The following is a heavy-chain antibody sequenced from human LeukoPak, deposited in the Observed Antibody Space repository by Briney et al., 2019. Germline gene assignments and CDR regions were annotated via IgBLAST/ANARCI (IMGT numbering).Heavy chain of an antibody. Sequence: PGGSLRLSCAASGFTFSSYRMNWVRQAPGEGLEWVSYISSSTNTIYYADSVKGRFTISRDNAKNSLYLQMNSLRAEDTAVYYCASEGIAAAGHWGQGTLVTVSS. J-gene: IGHJ4*02. CDR3: ASEGIAAAGH. D-gene: IGHD6-13*01. CDR2: ISSSTNTI. V-gene: IGHV3-48*04. CDR1: GFTFSSYR.